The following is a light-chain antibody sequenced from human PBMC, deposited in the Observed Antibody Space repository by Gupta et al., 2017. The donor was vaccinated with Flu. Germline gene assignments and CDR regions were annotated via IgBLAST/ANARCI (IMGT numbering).Light chain of an antibody. CDR3: QQYGSSPFT. J-gene: IGKJ3*01. CDR1: QSVSSSY. CDR2: GAS. V-gene: IGKV3-20*01. Sequence: ERATLSCRASQSVSSSYLAWYQQKPGQAPRLLSYGASSRATGIPDRFSGSESGTDFTLTISRLEPEDFAVYYCQQYGSSPFTFGPGTTVDIK.